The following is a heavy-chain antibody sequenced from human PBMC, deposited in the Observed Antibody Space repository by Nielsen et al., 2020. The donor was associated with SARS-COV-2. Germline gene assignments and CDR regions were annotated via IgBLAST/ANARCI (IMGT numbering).Heavy chain of an antibody. J-gene: IGHJ4*02. D-gene: IGHD1-14*01. CDR1: GFSLSSYW. Sequence: GGSLRLSCAASGFSLSSYWMTWVRQAPGKGLEWVANIKEDGSKKTYVNSVKGRFTISRDNAKNSLHLQMNSLRAEDTAFYYCARGRRVGTTLFEYWGQGTLVTVSS. V-gene: IGHV3-7*03. CDR3: ARGRRVGTTLFEY. CDR2: IKEDGSKK.